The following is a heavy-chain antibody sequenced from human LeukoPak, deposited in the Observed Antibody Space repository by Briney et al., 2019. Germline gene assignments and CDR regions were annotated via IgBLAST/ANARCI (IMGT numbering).Heavy chain of an antibody. V-gene: IGHV3-30-3*01. J-gene: IGHJ6*02. D-gene: IGHD2-2*01. CDR1: GFTFSNYA. Sequence: GRSLRLSCAASGFTFSNYAMDWVRQAPGKGLEWVAAISYAGTNEYYPDSVKGRFTISRDNPKNTLYLQMNSLRAEDMAVYYCARDRGEGYCSSTSCRYGMDVWGQGTTVTVSS. CDR2: ISYAGTNE. CDR3: ARDRGEGYCSSTSCRYGMDV.